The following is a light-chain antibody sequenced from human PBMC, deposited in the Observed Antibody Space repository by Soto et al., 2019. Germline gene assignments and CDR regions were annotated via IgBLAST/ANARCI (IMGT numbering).Light chain of an antibody. CDR1: QSVSSSY. J-gene: IGKJ1*01. CDR2: GAS. V-gene: IGKV3-20*01. CDR3: QQYGSSSWT. Sequence: EIVLTQSPGTLSLSPGERATLSCRASQSVSSSYLAWYQQKPGQAPRLLIYGASSRATGIPDRFSGSGSGTGFTLTISRLEPEDYAVYYYQQYGSSSWTFGQGTKVDIK.